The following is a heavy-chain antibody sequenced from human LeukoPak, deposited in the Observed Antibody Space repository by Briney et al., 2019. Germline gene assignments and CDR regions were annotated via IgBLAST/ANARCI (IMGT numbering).Heavy chain of an antibody. D-gene: IGHD3-10*01. J-gene: IGHJ4*02. V-gene: IGHV3-13*01. Sequence: GGSLRLSCAASGFTFSSYDMHWVRQATGKGLERVSAIGTAGDTYYPGSVKGRFTISRENAKNSLYLQMNSLRAGDTAVYYCARGYYGSGSAPDYWGQGTLVTVSS. CDR3: ARGYYGSGSAPDY. CDR2: IGTAGDT. CDR1: GFTFSSYD.